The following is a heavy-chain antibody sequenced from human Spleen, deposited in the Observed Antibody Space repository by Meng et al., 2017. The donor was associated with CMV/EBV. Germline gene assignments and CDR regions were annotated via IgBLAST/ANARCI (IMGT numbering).Heavy chain of an antibody. CDR2: IYSNGNT. Sequence: GGSLRLSCAASGFTVSNNYMSWVRQAPGKGLEWVSLIYSNGNTYYADSVKGRFTISRDNSKNTVNLQMHSLRAEDMAVYYCAREASTGCYDYWGQGTLVTVSS. CDR1: GFTVSNNY. J-gene: IGHJ4*02. CDR3: AREASTGCYDY. V-gene: IGHV3-53*01. D-gene: IGHD2-2*01.